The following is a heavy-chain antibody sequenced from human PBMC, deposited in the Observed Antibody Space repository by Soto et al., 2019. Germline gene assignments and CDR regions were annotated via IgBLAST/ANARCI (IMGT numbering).Heavy chain of an antibody. J-gene: IGHJ6*02. CDR2: IYYSGST. Sequence: KPSETLSLTCTVSGGSISSSSYYWGWIRQPPGKGLEWIGSIYYSGSTYYNPSLKSRVTISVDTSKNQFSLKLSSVTAADTAVYYCTLRFLEWLPNYGMDVWGQGTTVTAP. D-gene: IGHD3-3*01. V-gene: IGHV4-39*01. CDR3: TLRFLEWLPNYGMDV. CDR1: GGSISSSSYY.